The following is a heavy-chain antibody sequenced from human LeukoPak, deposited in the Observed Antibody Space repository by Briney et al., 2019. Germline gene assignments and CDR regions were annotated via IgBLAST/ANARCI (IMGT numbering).Heavy chain of an antibody. V-gene: IGHV4-39*01. CDR1: GGSISSSSYY. J-gene: IGHJ4*02. D-gene: IGHD3-3*01. Sequence: SETLSLTCTVSGGSISSSSYYWGWIRQPPGKGLEWIGSIYYSGSTYYNPSLKSRVTISVDTSKNQFSLKLSSVTAADTAVYYCASADFWSGYYNPPFDYWGQGTLVTVSS. CDR2: IYYSGST. CDR3: ASADFWSGYYNPPFDY.